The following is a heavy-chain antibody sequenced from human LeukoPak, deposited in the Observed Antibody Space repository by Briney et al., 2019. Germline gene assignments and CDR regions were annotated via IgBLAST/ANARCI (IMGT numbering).Heavy chain of an antibody. CDR1: GYSFTNTF. D-gene: IGHD6-13*01. CDR3: ARPIAPAGTDLGY. V-gene: IGHV5-51*01. Sequence: GESLKISCKASGYSFTNTFIGWVRQMPGKGLEWMGIIYPGDSDTRYSPSFQGRVTISADKSITTAYLQWSSLKASDTAMYYCARPIAPAGTDLGYWGQGTLVTVSS. J-gene: IGHJ4*02. CDR2: IYPGDSDT.